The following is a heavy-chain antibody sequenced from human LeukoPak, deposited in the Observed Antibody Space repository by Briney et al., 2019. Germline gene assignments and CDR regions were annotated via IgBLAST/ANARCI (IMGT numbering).Heavy chain of an antibody. CDR1: GFTFSSYT. D-gene: IGHD7-27*01. J-gene: IGHJ3*02. V-gene: IGHV3-21*04. Sequence: GGSLRLSCAASGFTFSSYTMNWVRQAPGKGLEWVSSISSSSYIYYADSVKGRFTISRDNSKNTLYLQMSSLRAEDTAVYYCARGGGDDAFDIWGQGTMVTVSS. CDR2: ISSSSYI. CDR3: ARGGGDDAFDI.